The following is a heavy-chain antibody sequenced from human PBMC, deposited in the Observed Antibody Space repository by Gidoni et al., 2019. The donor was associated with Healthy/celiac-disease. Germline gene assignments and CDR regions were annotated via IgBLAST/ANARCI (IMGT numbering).Heavy chain of an antibody. V-gene: IGHV1-69*01. J-gene: IGHJ6*02. D-gene: IGHD3-3*01. CDR2: IIPIFGTA. CDR3: ARGSTPYYDFWSGYPHYGMDV. CDR1: GGTFSSYA. Sequence: EVKKPVSSVKVSCKASGGTFSSYAISWVRQAPGQGLEWMGGIIPIFGTANYAQKFQGRVTITADESTSTAYMELSSLRSEDTAVYYCARGSTPYYDFWSGYPHYGMDVWGQGTTVTVSS.